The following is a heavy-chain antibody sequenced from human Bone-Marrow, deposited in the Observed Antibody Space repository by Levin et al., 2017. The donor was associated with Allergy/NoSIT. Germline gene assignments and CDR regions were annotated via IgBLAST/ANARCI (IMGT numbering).Heavy chain of an antibody. V-gene: IGHV3-48*03. CDR2: ISRSGSPI. D-gene: IGHD3-10*01. CDR1: GFTFSSYE. CDR3: GRNRVDY. Sequence: PGGSLRLSCAASGFTFSSYEMSWVRQTPGKGLECVSYISRSGSPIYYADSVKGRFTISRDNAKNSLYLQMSSLRAEDTAVYYCGRNRVDYWGQGTLVTVSP. J-gene: IGHJ4*02.